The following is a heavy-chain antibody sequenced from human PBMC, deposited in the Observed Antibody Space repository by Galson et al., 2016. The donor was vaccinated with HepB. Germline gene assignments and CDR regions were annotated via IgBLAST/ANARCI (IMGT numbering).Heavy chain of an antibody. D-gene: IGHD2-15*01. J-gene: IGHJ6*02. Sequence: TLSLTCTVSGDSINSGGYYWTWIRQHPGKGLEWIGYIYYSGSTYYNPSLKSRVTISVDTSKKQFSPKLSSVTAADTAVYYCARDIEPPYYYGVDVWGQGTTVTVSS. CDR1: GDSINSGGYY. CDR3: ARDIEPPYYYGVDV. V-gene: IGHV4-31*03. CDR2: IYYSGST.